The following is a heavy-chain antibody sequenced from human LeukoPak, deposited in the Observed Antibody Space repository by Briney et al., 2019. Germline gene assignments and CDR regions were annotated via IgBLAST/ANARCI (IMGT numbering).Heavy chain of an antibody. CDR2: ISSSSSTI. J-gene: IGHJ4*02. V-gene: IGHV3-48*01. CDR1: GFTFTSYW. Sequence: GGSLRLSCAASGFTFTSYWMTWVRQAPGKGLEWVSYISSSSSTIYYADSVKGRFTISRDNAKNSLYLQMNSLRAEDTAVYYCARTPDHVSYWGQGTLVTVSS. D-gene: IGHD2-2*01. CDR3: ARTPDHVSY.